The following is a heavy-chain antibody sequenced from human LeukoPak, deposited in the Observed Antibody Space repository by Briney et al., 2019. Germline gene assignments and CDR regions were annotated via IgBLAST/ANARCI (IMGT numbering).Heavy chain of an antibody. D-gene: IGHD3-22*01. CDR1: GFTVSSNY. Sequence: PGGSLRLSCAASGFTVSSNYMSWVRQAQGKGLEWVSVIYSGGSTYYADSVKGRFTISRDNSKNTLYLQMNSLRAEDTAVYYCARAGGYDSSAENAFDIWGQGTIVTVSS. CDR3: ARAGGYDSSAENAFDI. CDR2: IYSGGST. J-gene: IGHJ3*02. V-gene: IGHV3-66*01.